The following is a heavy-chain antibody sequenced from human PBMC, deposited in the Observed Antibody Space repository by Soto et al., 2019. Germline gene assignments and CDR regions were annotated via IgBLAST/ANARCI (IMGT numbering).Heavy chain of an antibody. CDR2: ISGSGGST. CDR1: GFTFSSYA. D-gene: IGHD6-19*01. Sequence: GGSLRLSCAASGFTFSSYAMSWVRQAPGKGLEWVSAISGSGGSTYYADSVKGRFTISRDNSKNTLHLQMNSLRAEDTAVYYCAKDREDETVVAVAGIHFDYWGQGTLVTVSS. V-gene: IGHV3-23*01. CDR3: AKDREDETVVAVAGIHFDY. J-gene: IGHJ4*02.